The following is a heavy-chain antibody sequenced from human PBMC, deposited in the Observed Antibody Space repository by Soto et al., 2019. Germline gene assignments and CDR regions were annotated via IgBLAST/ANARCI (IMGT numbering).Heavy chain of an antibody. V-gene: IGHV4-39*01. CDR2: IYYSGST. CDR1: GGSISSSSYY. Sequence: SETLSLTCTVSGGSISSSSYYWGWIRQPPGKGLEWIGSIYYSGSTYYNPSLKSRVTISVDTSKNQFSLKLSSVTAADTAVYYCARSRAGGWFRYFDYWGQGTLVTVSS. CDR3: ARSRAGGWFRYFDY. J-gene: IGHJ4*02. D-gene: IGHD2-15*01.